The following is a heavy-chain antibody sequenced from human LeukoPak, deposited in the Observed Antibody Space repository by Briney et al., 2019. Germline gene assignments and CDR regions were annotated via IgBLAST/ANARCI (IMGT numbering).Heavy chain of an antibody. CDR3: ARPLLGCSGGSCYSDWFDP. CDR1: GYTSTGYY. Sequence: GASVKVSCKASGYTSTGYYMHWVRQAPGQGLEWMGWINPNSGGTNYAQKFQGRVTMTRDTSISTAYMELSRLRSDDTAVYYCARPLLGCSGGSCYSDWFDPWGQGTLVTVSS. CDR2: INPNSGGT. J-gene: IGHJ5*02. V-gene: IGHV1-2*02. D-gene: IGHD2-15*01.